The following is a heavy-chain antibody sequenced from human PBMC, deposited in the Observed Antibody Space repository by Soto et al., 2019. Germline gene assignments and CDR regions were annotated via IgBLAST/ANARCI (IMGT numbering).Heavy chain of an antibody. V-gene: IGHV4-34*01. CDR3: ARGTRSRIFDY. CDR1: GGSFSGYY. Sequence: PSETLSLTCAVYGGSFSGYYWSWIRQPPGKGLEWIGEINHSGSTNYNPSLKRRVTISVDTSKNQFSLKLSSVTAADTAVYYCARGTRSRIFDYWGQGTFVTVSS. CDR2: INHSGST. J-gene: IGHJ4*02.